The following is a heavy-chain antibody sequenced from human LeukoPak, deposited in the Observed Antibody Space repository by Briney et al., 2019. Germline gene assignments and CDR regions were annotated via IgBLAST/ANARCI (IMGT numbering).Heavy chain of an antibody. CDR2: IYYSGST. CDR1: GGSVSSGSYY. V-gene: IGHV4-61*01. D-gene: IGHD3-22*01. CDR3: ARDARYDSSGYYYILGAFDI. J-gene: IGHJ3*02. Sequence: SETLSLTCTVSGGSVSSGSYYWSWIRQPPGKGLEWIGYIYYSGSTNYNPSLKSRVTISVDTSKNQFSLKLSSVTAADTAVYYCARDARYDSSGYYYILGAFDIWGQGTMVTVSS.